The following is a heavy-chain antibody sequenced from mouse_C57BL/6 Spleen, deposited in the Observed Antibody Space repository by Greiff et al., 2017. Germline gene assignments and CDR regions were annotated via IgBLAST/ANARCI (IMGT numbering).Heavy chain of an antibody. CDR1: GYTFPSYW. D-gene: IGHD1-1*01. Sequence: VQLQQPGAELVKPGASVKLSCKASGYTFPSYWMHWVRQRPGRGLGWIGRIDPNSGGTKYNEKFKSKATLTVDKPSSTAYMQLSSLTSEDSAVYYCARSYYYGSSYYFDYWGQGTTLTVSS. V-gene: IGHV1-72*01. CDR2: IDPNSGGT. J-gene: IGHJ2*01. CDR3: ARSYYYGSSYYFDY.